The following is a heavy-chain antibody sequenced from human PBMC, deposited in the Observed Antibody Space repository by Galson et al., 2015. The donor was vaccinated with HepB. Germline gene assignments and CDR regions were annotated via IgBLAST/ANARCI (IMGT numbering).Heavy chain of an antibody. Sequence: SVKVSCKASGGTFSSYTISWVRQAPGQGLEWMGRIIPILGIANYAQKFQGRVTITADKSTSTAYMELSSLRSEDTAVYYCSEIGYGSGSYCDYWGQGTLVTVSS. J-gene: IGHJ4*02. D-gene: IGHD3-10*01. CDR1: GGTFSSYT. CDR3: SEIGYGSGSYCDY. V-gene: IGHV1-69*02. CDR2: IIPILGIA.